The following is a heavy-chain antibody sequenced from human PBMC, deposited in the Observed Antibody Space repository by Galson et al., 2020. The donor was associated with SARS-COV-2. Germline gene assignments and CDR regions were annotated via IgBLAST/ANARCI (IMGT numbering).Heavy chain of an antibody. CDR1: GTSISSGSYS. CDR3: AHTDLTATGTAFDY. D-gene: IGHD6-13*01. J-gene: IGHJ4*02. CDR2: ISHSGGT. Sequence: SQTLSLTCAVSGTSISSGSYSWNWIRQPPGKGLEWIGYISHSGGTYYNPSLKSRVTISGDRSKNQFSLRLSSVTAADTATYYCAHTDLTATGTAFDYWGQGTLVTVFS. V-gene: IGHV4-30-2*01.